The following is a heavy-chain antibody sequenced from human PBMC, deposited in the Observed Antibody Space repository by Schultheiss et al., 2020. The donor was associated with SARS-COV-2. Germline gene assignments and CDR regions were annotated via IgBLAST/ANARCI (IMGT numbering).Heavy chain of an antibody. CDR3: ARARRALDY. CDR2: INHSGST. CDR1: GFTFSNAW. Sequence: ESLKISCAASGFTFSNAWMSWIRQPPGKGLEWIGEINHSGSTNYNPSLKSRVTISVDTSKNQFSLKLSSVTAADTAVYYCARARRALDYWGQGTLVTVSS. V-gene: IGHV4-34*01. J-gene: IGHJ4*02.